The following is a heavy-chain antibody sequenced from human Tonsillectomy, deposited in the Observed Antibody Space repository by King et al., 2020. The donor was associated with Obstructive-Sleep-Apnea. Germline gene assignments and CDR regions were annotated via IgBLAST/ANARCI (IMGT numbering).Heavy chain of an antibody. CDR2: ISGYNGFT. D-gene: IGHD2-21*02. V-gene: IGHV1-18*01. CDR3: ARSPCGGDCYEGTYFFDY. J-gene: IGHJ4*02. Sequence: VQLVQSGAEVKKPGASVKVSCRASGYTFTSYGISWLRQAPGQGLEWMGWISGYNGFTIYAQKLQGRVTMTTDKSTRTAYMELRNLRSDDTAVYYCARSPCGGDCYEGTYFFDYWGQGTLVSVAS. CDR1: GYTFTSYG.